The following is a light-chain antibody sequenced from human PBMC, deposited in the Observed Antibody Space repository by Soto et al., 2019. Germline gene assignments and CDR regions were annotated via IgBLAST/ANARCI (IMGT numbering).Light chain of an antibody. CDR2: GAS. J-gene: IGKJ2*01. CDR1: QSVSSN. CDR3: QQYNNWPRT. Sequence: EIVMTQSPATLSVSPGERATLSCRASQSVSSNLAWYQQKPGQAPRLLIYGASTSATGIPARFSGGGSGTEFTRTISILQSEDFAVYYCQQYNNWPRTFGQGTKLEIK. V-gene: IGKV3-15*01.